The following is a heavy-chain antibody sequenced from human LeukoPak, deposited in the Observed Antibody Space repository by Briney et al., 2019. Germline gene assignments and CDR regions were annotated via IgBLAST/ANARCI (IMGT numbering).Heavy chain of an antibody. CDR1: GGSISSYY. V-gene: IGHV4-59*01. Sequence: SETLSLTCTVSGGSISSYYGSWIRQPPGKGLEWIGYIYYSGSTDYNPSLKSRVTISVDTSKNQFSLKLGPVTAADTAVYYCARGRGPTASDYWGQGTLVTVSS. J-gene: IGHJ4*02. CDR2: IYYSGST. CDR3: ARGRGPTASDY. D-gene: IGHD4-17*01.